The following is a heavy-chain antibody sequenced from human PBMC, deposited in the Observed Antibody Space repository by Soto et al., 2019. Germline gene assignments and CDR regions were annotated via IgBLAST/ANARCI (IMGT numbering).Heavy chain of an antibody. Sequence: QVQLQESGPGLVKPSGTLSLTCAVSGGSISSSNWWSWVRQPPGKGLEWIGEIYHSGSTNYNTSLKSRGTISVDKSKNQFSLKLSSVSAADTAVDYCAVVGYGRYFDLWGRGTLVTVAS. D-gene: IGHD5-12*01. V-gene: IGHV4-4*02. J-gene: IGHJ2*01. CDR1: GGSISSSNW. CDR3: AVVGYGRYFDL. CDR2: IYHSGST.